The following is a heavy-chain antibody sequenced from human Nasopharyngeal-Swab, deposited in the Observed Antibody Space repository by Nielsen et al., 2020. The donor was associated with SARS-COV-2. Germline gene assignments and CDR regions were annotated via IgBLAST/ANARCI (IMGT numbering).Heavy chain of an antibody. V-gene: IGHV1-69*13. CDR3: ARARDHDYGGKGSADDAFDI. Sequence: SLKVSCKASGGTFSSYAISWVRQAPGQGLEWMGGIIPIFGTANYAQKFQGRVTITADESTSTAYMELSSLRSEDTAVYYCARARDHDYGGKGSADDAFDIWGQGTMVTVSS. CDR1: GGTFSSYA. D-gene: IGHD4-23*01. CDR2: IIPIFGTA. J-gene: IGHJ3*02.